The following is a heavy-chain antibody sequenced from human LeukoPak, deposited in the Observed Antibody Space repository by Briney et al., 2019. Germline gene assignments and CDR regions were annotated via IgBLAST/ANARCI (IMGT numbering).Heavy chain of an antibody. J-gene: IGHJ3*02. CDR1: GFTFDDYA. CDR3: AKEGDIRPTDAFDI. D-gene: IGHD5-12*01. Sequence: GGSLRLSCAASGFTFDDYATHWVRQAPGKGLEWVSGISWNSGSIGYADSVKGRFTISRDNAKNSLYLQMNSLRAEDTALYYCAKEGDIRPTDAFDIWGQGTMVTVSS. CDR2: ISWNSGSI. V-gene: IGHV3-9*01.